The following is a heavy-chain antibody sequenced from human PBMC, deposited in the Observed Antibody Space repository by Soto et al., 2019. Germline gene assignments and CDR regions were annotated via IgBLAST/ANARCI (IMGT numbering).Heavy chain of an antibody. J-gene: IGHJ6*02. CDR2: ISPSTSHI. V-gene: IGHV3-21*01. CDR1: GFTFSSCT. D-gene: IGHD2-15*01. Sequence: EVHLVESGGGLVKPGGSLRLSCAVSGFTFSSCTMNWVRQAPGKGLEWVSSISPSTSHIYYADSVKGRFTISRDNAKNSLLLQMNSLGAEDTAVDYCSGCSGGACHQNYGMDVWGQGTTVTVSS. CDR3: SGCSGGACHQNYGMDV.